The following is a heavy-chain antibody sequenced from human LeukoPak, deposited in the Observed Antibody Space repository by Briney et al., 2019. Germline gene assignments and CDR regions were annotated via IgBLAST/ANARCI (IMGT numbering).Heavy chain of an antibody. J-gene: IGHJ4*02. V-gene: IGHV1-8*01. CDR2: MSPNTSNT. D-gene: IGHD2-2*01. CDR1: VYTFTNYD. Sequence: ASVTVSLKSSVYTFTNYDINWVRQATGQGREWMGWMSPNTSNTGYAQKFQGRVTMTRNTSISTAYMELSSLRSEDTAIYYCARVNCSSTSCRSKFLDYWGQGTLVTVSS. CDR3: ARVNCSSTSCRSKFLDY.